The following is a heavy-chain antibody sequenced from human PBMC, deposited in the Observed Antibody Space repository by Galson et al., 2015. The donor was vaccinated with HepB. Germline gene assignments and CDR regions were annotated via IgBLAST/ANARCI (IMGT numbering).Heavy chain of an antibody. CDR1: GFTVSSNY. J-gene: IGHJ4*02. CDR2: IYGGGST. CDR3: ARGTPYNFDTSGYFPLYYLDY. V-gene: IGHV3-66*02. Sequence: SLRLSCAASGFTVSSNYMSWVRQAPGKGLEWVSVIYGGGSTYYADSVKGRFNISRDNSKNTLSLQMSSLRAEDTAVYYRARGTPYNFDTSGYFPLYYLDYWGQGTLVTVSS. D-gene: IGHD3-22*01.